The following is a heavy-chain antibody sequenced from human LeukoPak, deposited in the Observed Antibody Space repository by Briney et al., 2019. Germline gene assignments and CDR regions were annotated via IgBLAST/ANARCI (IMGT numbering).Heavy chain of an antibody. V-gene: IGHV1-69*05. CDR1: GGTFSSYA. CDR2: IIPIFGTA. CDR3: ARVPRCSYGPQMTYYYYYYMDV. J-gene: IGHJ6*03. D-gene: IGHD5-18*01. Sequence: SVKVSCKGSGGTFSSYAIIWVRQAPGQGLEWMGGIIPIFGTANYAQKFQGRVTITTDESMSTAYMELSSLRSEDTAVYYCARVPRCSYGPQMTYYYYYYMDVWGKGTTVTVSS.